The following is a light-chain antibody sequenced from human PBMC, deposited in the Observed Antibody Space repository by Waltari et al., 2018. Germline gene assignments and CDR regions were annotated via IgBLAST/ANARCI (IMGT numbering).Light chain of an antibody. J-gene: IGKJ4*01. CDR2: KAS. V-gene: IGKV1-5*03. Sequence: DIQMNQSPSSLAAVVGERITLTFRASQSVKKNLAWYQQAPGKAPKVLIHKASRLESGVPSRFSGSGYGTEFTLTISSLQPDDFAAYYCQEYDSLPVTFGGGTKVEI. CDR3: QEYDSLPVT. CDR1: QSVKKN.